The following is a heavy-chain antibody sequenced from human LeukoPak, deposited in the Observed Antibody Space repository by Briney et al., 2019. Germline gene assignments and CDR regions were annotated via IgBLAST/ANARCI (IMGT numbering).Heavy chain of an antibody. J-gene: IGHJ4*02. CDR1: GGSFSGYY. D-gene: IGHD3-10*01. CDR2: INHSGST. Sequence: SETLSLTCAVYGGSFSGYYWSWIRQPPGKGLEWIGEINHSGSTNYNPSLKSRVTISVDTSKNQFSLKLSSVTAADTAVYYCARREYYGSGTTPAYWGQGTLVTVSS. CDR3: ARREYYGSGTTPAY. V-gene: IGHV4-34*01.